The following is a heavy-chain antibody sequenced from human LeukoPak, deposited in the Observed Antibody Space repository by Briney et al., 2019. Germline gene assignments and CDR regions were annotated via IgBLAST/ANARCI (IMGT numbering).Heavy chain of an antibody. CDR3: ARSSFGVVIGFDY. D-gene: IGHD3-3*01. Sequence: SETLSLTCAVSGRSISSGGYSWSWIRQPPGKGLEWIGYIYHSGSTYCNPSLKSRVTISVDRSKNQFSLKLSSVTAADTAVYYCARSSFGVVIGFDYWGQGTLVTVSS. V-gene: IGHV4-30-2*01. J-gene: IGHJ4*02. CDR2: IYHSGST. CDR1: GRSISSGGYS.